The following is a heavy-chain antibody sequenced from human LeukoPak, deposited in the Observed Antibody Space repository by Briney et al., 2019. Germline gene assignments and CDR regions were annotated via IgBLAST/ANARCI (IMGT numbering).Heavy chain of an antibody. V-gene: IGHV3-30*14. CDR2: ISYDGSNK. J-gene: IGHJ6*02. CDR1: GFTFSSYA. Sequence: GRSLRLSCAASGFTFSSYAMHWVRQAPGKGLEWVAVISYDGSNKYYADSVKGRFTISRDNAKNTLYLQMNSLRAEDTALYYCARAGKWTPYNYYYGMDVWGQGTTVTVSS. D-gene: IGHD3-16*01. CDR3: ARAGKWTPYNYYYGMDV.